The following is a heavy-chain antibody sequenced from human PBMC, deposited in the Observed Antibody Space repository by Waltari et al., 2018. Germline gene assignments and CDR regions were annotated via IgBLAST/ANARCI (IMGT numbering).Heavy chain of an antibody. D-gene: IGHD2-2*01. CDR2: ISAIFGTA. J-gene: IGHJ4*02. V-gene: IGHV1-69*13. CDR1: GGTFSSYA. CDR3: ARGDAIIPNGVY. Sequence: QVQLVQSGAEVKKPGSSVKVSCKASGGTFSSYAISWVRQAPGQGLEWMGGISAIFGTANNAEKFKGRDTITADESTSTAYMELSSLRSEETAVYYCARGDAIIPNGVYWGQGTLVTVSS.